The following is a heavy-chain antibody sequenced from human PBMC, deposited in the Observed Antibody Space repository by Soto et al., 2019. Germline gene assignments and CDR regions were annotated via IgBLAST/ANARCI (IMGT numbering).Heavy chain of an antibody. D-gene: IGHD3-22*01. Sequence: GESQKISCKGSGYSFAGYWITWVRQKPGKGLECMGRIDPSDSQTYYSPSFRGHVPISVTKSITTVFLQWSSLRASDTAMYYCARQIYDSDTGPNFQYYFDSWGQGTPVTVSS. CDR1: GYSFAGYW. V-gene: IGHV5-10-1*01. J-gene: IGHJ4*02. CDR2: IDPSDSQT. CDR3: ARQIYDSDTGPNFQYYFDS.